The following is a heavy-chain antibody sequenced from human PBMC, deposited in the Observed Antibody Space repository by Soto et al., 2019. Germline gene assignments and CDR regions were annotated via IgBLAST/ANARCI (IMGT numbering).Heavy chain of an antibody. CDR3: ARYGVEMATITMYYFDY. D-gene: IGHD4-4*01. CDR1: GGSISSYY. V-gene: IGHV4-59*12. J-gene: IGHJ4*02. Sequence: ASETLSLTCTVSGGSISSYYWSWIRQPPGKGLEWIGYIYYSGSTNYNPSLKSRVTISVDTSKNQFSLKLSSVTAADTAVYYCARYGVEMATITMYYFDYWGQGALVTVSS. CDR2: IYYSGST.